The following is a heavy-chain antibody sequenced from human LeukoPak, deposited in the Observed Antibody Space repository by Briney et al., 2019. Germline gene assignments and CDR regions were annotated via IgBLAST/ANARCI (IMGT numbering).Heavy chain of an antibody. CDR3: ARPVDDYGDLRAFDI. V-gene: IGHV1-69*05. CDR1: GGTFSSYA. CDR2: IIPIFGTA. J-gene: IGHJ3*02. Sequence: ASVKVSCKASGGTFSSYAISWVRQAPGQGLEWMGGIIPIFGTANYAQKFQGRVTVTTDESTSTAYMELSSLRSEDTAVYYCARPVDDYGDLRAFDIWGQGTMVTVSS. D-gene: IGHD4-17*01.